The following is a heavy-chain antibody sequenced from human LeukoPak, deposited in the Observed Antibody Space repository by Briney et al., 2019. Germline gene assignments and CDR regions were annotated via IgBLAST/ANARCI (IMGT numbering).Heavy chain of an antibody. Sequence: SETLSPTCTVSGGSVSSGSYYWSWLRQPPGKGLEWIAYRQSNGYTEYYPSLMSRVTISLDTSKRQLSLKLTSVTAADTAVYYCARGVYGAYFDFWGQGTLVTVSS. J-gene: IGHJ4*02. V-gene: IGHV4-61*01. CDR1: GGSVSSGSYY. CDR3: ARGVYGAYFDF. CDR2: RQSNGYT. D-gene: IGHD4-17*01.